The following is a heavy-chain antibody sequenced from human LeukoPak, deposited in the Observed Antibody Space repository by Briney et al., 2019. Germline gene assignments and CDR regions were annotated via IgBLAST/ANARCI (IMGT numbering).Heavy chain of an antibody. J-gene: IGHJ3*02. V-gene: IGHV4-59*01. Sequence: PSETLSLTCTVSGGSISSYYWSWIRQPPGKGLEWIGYIYYSGSTNYNPSLKSRVTISVDTSKNQFSLKLSSVTAADTAVYYCARIPYSWSLGAFDIWGQGTMVTVSS. CDR1: GGSISSYY. CDR2: IYYSGST. CDR3: ARIPYSWSLGAFDI. D-gene: IGHD1-26*01.